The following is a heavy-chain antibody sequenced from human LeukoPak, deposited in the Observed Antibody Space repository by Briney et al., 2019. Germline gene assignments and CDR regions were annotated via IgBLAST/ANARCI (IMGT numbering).Heavy chain of an antibody. Sequence: GGSLRLSCTSSGFTLGDHAMTWVRQVPGKGLEWVGFIRSNAYRGTTEYAASVKGRFTISRDDSKNVVYLQMNGLKSEDTAVYYCSRGPIQLWVHNGMDVWGQGTRSPSP. CDR3: SRGPIQLWVHNGMDV. CDR1: GFTLGDHA. J-gene: IGHJ6*02. V-gene: IGHV3-49*04. CDR2: IRSNAYRGTT. D-gene: IGHD5-24*01.